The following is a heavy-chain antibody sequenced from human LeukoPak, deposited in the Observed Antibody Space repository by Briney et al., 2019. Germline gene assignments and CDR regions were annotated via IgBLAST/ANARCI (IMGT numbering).Heavy chain of an antibody. V-gene: IGHV4-59*08. J-gene: IGHJ4*02. CDR2: IYYSGST. D-gene: IGHD3-3*01. CDR1: GHSISSYY. Sequence: PSETLSLTCTVSGHSISSYYWSWLRQPPGKGLEWIGYIYYSGSTNYNPSLKSRVTISVDTSKNQFSLKLSSVTAADTAVYYCARQLDDFWSGYYSGLFDYWGQGTLVTVSS. CDR3: ARQLDDFWSGYYSGLFDY.